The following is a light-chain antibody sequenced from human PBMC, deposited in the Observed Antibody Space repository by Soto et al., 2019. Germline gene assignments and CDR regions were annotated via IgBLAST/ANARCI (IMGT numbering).Light chain of an antibody. CDR1: QSISSW. CDR3: QQYNSYWK. V-gene: IGKV1-5*03. J-gene: IGKJ1*01. Sequence: QMTSPRRGASACVGARVIITCRASQSISSWLAWYQQKPGKAPKLLMYKASSLESGVPSRFSGSGSGTEFTLTISSLQPDDFATYYCQQYNSYWKFGQGTKVEI. CDR2: KAS.